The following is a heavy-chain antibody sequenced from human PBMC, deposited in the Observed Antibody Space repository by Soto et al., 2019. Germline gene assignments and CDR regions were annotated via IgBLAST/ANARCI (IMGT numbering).Heavy chain of an antibody. Sequence: GASVKVSCKASGYTFTSYGISWVRQAPGQGLEWMGWISAYNGNTNYAQKLQGRVTMTTDTSTSTAYMELRSLRSDDTAVYYCARDQKSGSWYNWFDPWGQGTLVTVSS. CDR1: GYTFTSYG. CDR2: ISAYNGNT. J-gene: IGHJ5*02. CDR3: ARDQKSGSWYNWFDP. D-gene: IGHD6-13*01. V-gene: IGHV1-18*01.